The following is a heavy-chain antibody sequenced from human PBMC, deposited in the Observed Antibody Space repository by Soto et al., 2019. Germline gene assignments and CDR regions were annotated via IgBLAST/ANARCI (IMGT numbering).Heavy chain of an antibody. CDR1: GYTXSSYY. CDR2: INPSGGST. J-gene: IGHJ4*02. V-gene: IGHV1-46*01. CDR3: ARGFRGTFAY. Sequence: GXSXKVSFQAAGYTXSSYYMDWVRQAPGQGLEWMGIINPSGGSTSYAQKFQGRVTMTRDTSTSTVYMELISLRSEGTAVYYCARGFRGTFAYWGQGTLVTVSS. D-gene: IGHD1-1*01.